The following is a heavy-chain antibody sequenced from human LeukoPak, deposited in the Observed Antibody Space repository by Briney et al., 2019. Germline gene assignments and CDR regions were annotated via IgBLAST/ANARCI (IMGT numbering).Heavy chain of an antibody. Sequence: GASVKVSCKTSGGTFSSQIISWVRQAPGQGPEWMGGIIPIFGTANYAQQFQGRVTITTDESTSTAYMEVHSLRSEDTAVYYCARADPQGVGEGDAWFDPWGQGTLVTVSS. D-gene: IGHD3-16*01. CDR1: GGTFSSQI. J-gene: IGHJ5*02. CDR2: IIPIFGTA. V-gene: IGHV1-69*05. CDR3: ARADPQGVGEGDAWFDP.